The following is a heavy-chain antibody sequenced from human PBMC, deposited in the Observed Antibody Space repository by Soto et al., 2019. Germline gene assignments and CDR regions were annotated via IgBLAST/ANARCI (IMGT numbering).Heavy chain of an antibody. Sequence: PSETLSLTCAVYGGSFSGYYWSWIRQPPGKGLEWIGEINHSGSTNYNPSLQSRVTISVDTSKNQFSLKLSSVTAADTAVYYCATQEVGGSYVYTFDPWGQGTQVTVSS. CDR2: INHSGST. CDR1: GGSFSGYY. J-gene: IGHJ5*02. CDR3: ATQEVGGSYVYTFDP. V-gene: IGHV4-34*01. D-gene: IGHD1-26*01.